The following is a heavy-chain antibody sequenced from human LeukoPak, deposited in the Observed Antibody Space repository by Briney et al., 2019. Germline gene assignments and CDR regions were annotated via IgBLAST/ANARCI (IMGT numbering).Heavy chain of an antibody. Sequence: GGSLRLSCAASGFTFSNAWMSWVRQAPGKGLEWVAHIKPDGSERYYVDSVKGRFTISRDNAKDSLYLQMNSLRAEDTAVYYCAKVVDYYDSLDYFDYWGQGTLVTVSS. V-gene: IGHV3-7*03. CDR3: AKVVDYYDSLDYFDY. CDR2: IKPDGSER. D-gene: IGHD3-22*01. CDR1: GFTFSNAW. J-gene: IGHJ4*02.